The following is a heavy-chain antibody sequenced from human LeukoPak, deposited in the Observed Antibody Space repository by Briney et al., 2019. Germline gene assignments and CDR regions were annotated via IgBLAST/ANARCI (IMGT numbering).Heavy chain of an antibody. CDR1: GFTFSSYN. Sequence: PGGSLRLSCAASGFTFSSYNMNWFRQAPGKGLEWVSSIGGSGSYIFYADSVKGRFTISRDNAKNSLYLQMNSLRAEDTAVYYCARGQKDLWLHKDYWGQGTLVTVSS. CDR3: ARGQKDLWLHKDY. J-gene: IGHJ4*02. D-gene: IGHD5-18*01. CDR2: IGGSGSYI. V-gene: IGHV3-21*01.